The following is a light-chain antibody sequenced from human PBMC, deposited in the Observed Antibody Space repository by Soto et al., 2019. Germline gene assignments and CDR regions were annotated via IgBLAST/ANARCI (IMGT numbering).Light chain of an antibody. CDR2: GAS. Sequence: EIVLTQSPGTPSLSPGERATLSRRASQSVSSSYLAWYQQKPGQAPRLLIYGASTRATGIPARFSGSGSGTDFTLTISRLEPEDFAVYYCQQYGGSPRTFGQGTKVDIK. CDR3: QQYGGSPRT. V-gene: IGKV3-20*01. J-gene: IGKJ1*01. CDR1: QSVSSSY.